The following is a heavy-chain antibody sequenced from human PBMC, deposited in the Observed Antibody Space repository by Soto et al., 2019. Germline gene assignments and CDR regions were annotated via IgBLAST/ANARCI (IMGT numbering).Heavy chain of an antibody. D-gene: IGHD6-13*01. CDR2: MNHSGST. Sequence: PSGTLALTCAVHGESCSGYYWSWIRQPPGKGLEWIGEMNHSGSTNYNPSLKSRVTTSVDTSKNQFSLKLSSVTAADTAVYYCAIDQYSSSWYRDRRWFDPSVQGTLVP. J-gene: IGHJ5*02. CDR3: AIDQYSSSWYRDRRWFDP. V-gene: IGHV4-34*01. CDR1: GESCSGYY.